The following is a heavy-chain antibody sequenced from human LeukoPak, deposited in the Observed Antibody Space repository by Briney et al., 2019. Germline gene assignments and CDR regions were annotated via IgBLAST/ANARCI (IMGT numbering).Heavy chain of an antibody. V-gene: IGHV3-7*01. Sequence: GGSLRLSCATSGFIFSSYWLCWVRQAPGKGLEWVANIKSDGSEEYYGDSVKGRFTISRDNAKNSLYLQMNSLRVEDTAVYYCARGDLWLGHWGQGSLVTVSS. CDR3: ARGDLWLGH. D-gene: IGHD3-10*01. CDR2: IKSDGSEE. J-gene: IGHJ4*02. CDR1: GFIFSSYW.